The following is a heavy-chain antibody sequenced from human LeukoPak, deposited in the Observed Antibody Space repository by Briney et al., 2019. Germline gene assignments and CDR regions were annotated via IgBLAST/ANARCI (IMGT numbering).Heavy chain of an antibody. D-gene: IGHD2-2*01. CDR2: ISSSSSYI. CDR3: ARNPPTAAMSGDYYYYMDV. CDR1: GFTFSSYS. V-gene: IGHV3-21*01. Sequence: GGSLRLSCAASGFTFSSYSMNWVRQAPGKGLEWVSSISSSSSYIYYADSVKGRFTISRDNAKNSLYLQMNSLRAEDTAVYYCARNPPTAAMSGDYYYYMDVWGKGTTVTVSS. J-gene: IGHJ6*03.